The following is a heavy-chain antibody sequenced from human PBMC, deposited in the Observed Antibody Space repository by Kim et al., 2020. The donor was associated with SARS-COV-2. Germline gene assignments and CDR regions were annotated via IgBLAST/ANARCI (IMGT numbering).Heavy chain of an antibody. Sequence: ASVKVSCKASGDTFTGYSMHWVRQAPGEGLEWMVWINPNSGGTHYAQRFQGRVTMTRDTSISTDYMELRRLRSNDTAVYYCARGYCSGGSCYSFRTNWFDPWGQGTLVTVSS. CDR3: ARGYCSGGSCYSFRTNWFDP. CDR1: GDTFTGYS. D-gene: IGHD2-15*01. CDR2: INPNSGGT. V-gene: IGHV1-2*02. J-gene: IGHJ5*02.